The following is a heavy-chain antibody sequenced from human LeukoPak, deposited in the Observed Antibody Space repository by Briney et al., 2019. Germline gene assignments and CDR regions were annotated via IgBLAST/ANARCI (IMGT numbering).Heavy chain of an antibody. CDR3: ARRGAGYGYSYGYGIDY. Sequence: SETLSLTCTVSGYSISSGFYWGWIRQPPGKGLEWIGNVYHGGSSYYNPSLKSRVTISVDTSKNQFSLKLSSVTAADTAVYYCARRGAGYGYSYGYGIDYWGQATLVTVSS. D-gene: IGHD5-18*01. V-gene: IGHV4-38-2*02. CDR2: VYHGGSS. CDR1: GYSISSGFY. J-gene: IGHJ4*02.